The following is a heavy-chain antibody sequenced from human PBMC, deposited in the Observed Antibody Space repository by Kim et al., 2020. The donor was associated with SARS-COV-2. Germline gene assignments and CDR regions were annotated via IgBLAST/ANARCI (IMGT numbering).Heavy chain of an antibody. J-gene: IGHJ6*01. D-gene: IGHD2-2*02. V-gene: IGHV4-34*01. Sequence: SETLSLTCAVYGGSFSGYHWSWIRQPPGKGLDWIGEINHSGSTNYNPSLKSRVTISVDTYKNQFSLKLRSVTAADTAVYYCARGRAGVVPGPILGIGPHYYYYVMDVWGQGTTVTVSS. CDR3: ARGRAGVVPGPILGIGPHYYYYVMDV. CDR2: INHSGST. CDR1: GGSFSGYH.